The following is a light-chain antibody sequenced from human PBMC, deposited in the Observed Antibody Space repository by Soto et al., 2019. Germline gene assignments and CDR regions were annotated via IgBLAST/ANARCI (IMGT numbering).Light chain of an antibody. V-gene: IGKV3-20*01. CDR1: QSVSTVF. J-gene: IGKJ4*01. Sequence: EIVLTQSPATLSLSPGERATLSCRASQSVSTVFLAWYQHKPGQSPRFLLYGASTRATGIPDRFSGSGSGTDFTLTISRLEPEDFAVYCCQYYGTSPHTFGGGTKVEIK. CDR2: GAS. CDR3: QYYGTSPHT.